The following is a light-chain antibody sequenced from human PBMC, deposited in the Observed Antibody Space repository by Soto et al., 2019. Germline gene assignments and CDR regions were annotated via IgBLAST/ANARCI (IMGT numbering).Light chain of an antibody. CDR3: QQSYSTPQIT. V-gene: IGKV1-39*01. Sequence: EIQMTQSPSSLSASVGDRVTITCRASQSISSYLNWYQQKPGKAPKLLIYAASSLQSGVPSRFSGSGSGTDFTLTISSLQPEDFATYYCQQSYSTPQITFGQGTRLEIK. CDR2: AAS. CDR1: QSISSY. J-gene: IGKJ5*01.